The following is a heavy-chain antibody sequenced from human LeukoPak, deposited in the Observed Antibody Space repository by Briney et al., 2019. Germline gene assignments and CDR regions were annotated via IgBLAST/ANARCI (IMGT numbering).Heavy chain of an antibody. V-gene: IGHV1-2*02. CDR1: GYTFTDYY. CDR2: SNPNRGGT. J-gene: IGHJ4*02. D-gene: IGHD3-10*01. CDR3: ARDSGMGMLDRLWFGEPSDFDY. Sequence: ASVKVSCKASGYTFTDYYMHWVRQAPGQGLAWMGWSNPNRGGTNYPQKFQGRVTMTRDTSISTAYMELSRLRSDDTAVYDCARDSGMGMLDRLWFGEPSDFDYWGKGTLVTVSS.